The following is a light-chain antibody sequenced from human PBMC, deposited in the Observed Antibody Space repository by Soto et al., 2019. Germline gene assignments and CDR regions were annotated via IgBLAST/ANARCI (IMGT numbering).Light chain of an antibody. V-gene: IGKV3-15*01. CDR1: QSARSS. CDR2: DVS. Sequence: EVVITQSPATLSVSPGERATLSCRASQSARSSLGWYQQKPGRPPSLLIYDVSIRETGIPARFNGSGSGTECTLTISSLQSEDVAVYYCQQYNNWTPTFGQGTRLEIK. J-gene: IGKJ5*01. CDR3: QQYNNWTPT.